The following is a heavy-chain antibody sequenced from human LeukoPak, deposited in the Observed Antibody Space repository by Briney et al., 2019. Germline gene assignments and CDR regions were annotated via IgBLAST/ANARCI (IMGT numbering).Heavy chain of an antibody. V-gene: IGHV3-15*01. CDR2: IKSKADGETI. CDR3: STLTSRGLSDS. J-gene: IGHJ4*02. D-gene: IGHD1-20*01. Sequence: PGGSLRLSSAASGFTFSSYAMSWVRQAPGKGLEWVGRIKSKADGETIDYAAPVKGRFTFSRDDSKNMLYLQMNSLKSEDTAVYYCSTLTSRGLSDSWGQGTLVTVSS. CDR1: GFTFSSYA.